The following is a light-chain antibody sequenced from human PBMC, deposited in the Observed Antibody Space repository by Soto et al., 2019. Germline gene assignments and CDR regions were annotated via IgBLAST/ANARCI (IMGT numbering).Light chain of an antibody. CDR1: QSVARSY. V-gene: IGKV3-20*01. CDR3: QQYGSSPTT. J-gene: IGKJ1*01. CDR2: GAS. Sequence: DIVLKQSPGTLSLSPGERATLSCRASQSVARSYLAWWHQKPGQAPRLLIYGASSRATGIPDRFSGSGSGTDFTLTISKLEPEDFAVDVGQQYGSSPTTFGQGTKVDIK.